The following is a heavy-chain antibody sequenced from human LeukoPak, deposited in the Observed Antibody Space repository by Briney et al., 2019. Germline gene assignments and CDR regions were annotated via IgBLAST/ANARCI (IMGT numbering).Heavy chain of an antibody. Sequence: SETLSLTCTVSGASISTSYWTWVRQPPGKTLEWIGYIYNSGTTYYNPSLKSRVTISADTSKNQFSLKLSSVTAADSAMYYCARLGSSAPLYYFDYWGQGTLVTVSS. D-gene: IGHD6-19*01. CDR2: IYNSGTT. CDR3: ARLGSSAPLYYFDY. J-gene: IGHJ4*02. CDR1: GASISTSY. V-gene: IGHV4-4*08.